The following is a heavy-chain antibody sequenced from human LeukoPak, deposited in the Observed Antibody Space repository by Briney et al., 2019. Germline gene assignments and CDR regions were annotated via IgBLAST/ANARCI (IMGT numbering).Heavy chain of an antibody. Sequence: PGGSLRLSCAASGFTFGSYWMHWVRQAPGKGLVWVSRINSDGSSTSYADSVKGRFTISRDNAKNTLYLQMNSLRAEDTAVYYCARGAYGDSCVDYWGQGTLVTVSS. CDR3: ARGAYGDSCVDY. CDR1: GFTFGSYW. CDR2: INSDGSST. D-gene: IGHD4-17*01. V-gene: IGHV3-74*01. J-gene: IGHJ4*02.